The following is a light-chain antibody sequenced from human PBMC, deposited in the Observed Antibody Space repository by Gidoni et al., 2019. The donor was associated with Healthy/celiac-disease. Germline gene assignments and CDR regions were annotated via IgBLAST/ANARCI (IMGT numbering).Light chain of an antibody. CDR3: QSADSSGTYYV. V-gene: IGLV3-25*03. J-gene: IGLJ1*01. Sequence: SYELTQPPSVSVSPGQTARITCSGDALPKQYAYWYQQKTGQAPVLVIYKDRERPSGIPDRFSGSSSGTTVTLTISGVQAEDEADYYCQSADSSGTYYVFGTGTKVTVL. CDR2: KDR. CDR1: ALPKQY.